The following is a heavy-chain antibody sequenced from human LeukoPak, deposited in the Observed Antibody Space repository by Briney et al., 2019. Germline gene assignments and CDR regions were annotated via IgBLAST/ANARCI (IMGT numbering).Heavy chain of an antibody. V-gene: IGHV1-8*01. CDR3: ARVRGVRGVITHHPFDY. CDR2: MNPNSGNT. CDR1: GYTFTSYD. J-gene: IGHJ4*02. Sequence: GASVKVSCKASGYTFTSYDINWVRQATGQGLEWMGWMNPNSGNTGYAKKFQGRVTMTRNTSISTAYMELSSLRSEDTAVYYCARVRGVRGVITHHPFDYWGQGTLVTVSS. D-gene: IGHD3-10*01.